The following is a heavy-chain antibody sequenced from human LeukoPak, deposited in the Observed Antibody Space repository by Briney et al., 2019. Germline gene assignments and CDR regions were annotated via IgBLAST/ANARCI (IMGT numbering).Heavy chain of an antibody. V-gene: IGHV4-30-2*01. D-gene: IGHD5-12*01. CDR1: GGSISSGGYY. Sequence: SETLSLTCTVSGGSISSGGYYWSWIRQPPGKGLEWIGYIYHSGSTYYNPSLKSRVTISVDRSKNQFSLMLSSVTAADTAVYYCARARSSGYSGYDYDYWGQGTLVTVSS. J-gene: IGHJ4*02. CDR2: IYHSGST. CDR3: ARARSSGYSGYDYDY.